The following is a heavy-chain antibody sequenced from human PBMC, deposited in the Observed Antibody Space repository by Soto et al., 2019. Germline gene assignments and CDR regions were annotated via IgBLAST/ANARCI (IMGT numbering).Heavy chain of an antibody. V-gene: IGHV1-2*02. J-gene: IGHJ5*02. Sequence: QVQLVQSGAAVKKPEASVKVSCKASGYTFTDYFIHWVRQAPGQGFEWMGWINPKSRGTNYAQKFQGRDTMTRDTSNSTAYMELRGLRSDDTAVYYCARVTLKAGNWFDPWGQGTLVTVSS. CDR2: INPKSRGT. CDR3: ARVTLKAGNWFDP. CDR1: GYTFTDYF.